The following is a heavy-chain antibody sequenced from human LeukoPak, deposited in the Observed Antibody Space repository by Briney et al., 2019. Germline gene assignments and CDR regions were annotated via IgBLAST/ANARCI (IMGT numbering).Heavy chain of an antibody. CDR1: GGSISSYY. CDR3: ASSGPVYFYYYMDV. CDR2: IYTSGST. D-gene: IGHD3-9*01. J-gene: IGHJ6*03. V-gene: IGHV4-4*07. Sequence: SSETLSLTCTVSGGSISSYYWSWIRQPAGKGLEWIGRIYTSGSTNYNPSLKSRVTISVDTSKNQFSLKLSSVTAADTAVYYCASSGPVYFYYYMDVWGKGTTVTVSS.